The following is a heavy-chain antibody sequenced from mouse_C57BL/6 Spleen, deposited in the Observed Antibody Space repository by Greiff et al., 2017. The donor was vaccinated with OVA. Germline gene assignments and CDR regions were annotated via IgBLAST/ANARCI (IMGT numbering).Heavy chain of an antibody. Sequence: VKVEESGPGLVAPSQSLSITCTVSGFSLTSYGVHWVRQPPGKGLEWLVVIWSDGSTTYNSALKSRLSISKDNSKSQVFLKMNSLQTDDTAMYYCARHEDYGSSFYAMDYWGQGTSVTVSS. CDR1: GFSLTSYG. D-gene: IGHD1-1*01. J-gene: IGHJ4*01. V-gene: IGHV2-6-1*01. CDR3: ARHEDYGSSFYAMDY. CDR2: IWSDGST.